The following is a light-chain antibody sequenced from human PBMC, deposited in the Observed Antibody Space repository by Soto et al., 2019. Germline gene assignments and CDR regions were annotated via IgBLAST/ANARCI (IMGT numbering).Light chain of an antibody. J-gene: IGLJ1*01. V-gene: IGLV3-21*02. CDR1: NIGSKS. Sequence: SYELAQPPSVSVAPGQTAIITCGGNNIGSKSVHWYQQKPGQAPVVVVYDDSDRPSGIPDRFSGSNSGNTATLTISGVEAGDEAGYYCQVWDSDTDHYVFGPGTKVTVL. CDR3: QVWDSDTDHYV. CDR2: DDS.